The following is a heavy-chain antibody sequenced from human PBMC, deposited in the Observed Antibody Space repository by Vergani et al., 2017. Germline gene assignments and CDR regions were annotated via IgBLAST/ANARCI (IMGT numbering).Heavy chain of an antibody. D-gene: IGHD4-17*01. V-gene: IGHV4-39*01. CDR1: GGSISSSSYY. CDR3: ARHFYGDYDWFDP. J-gene: IGHJ5*02. Sequence: QVQLRQWGAGLVKPSETLSLTCTVSGGSISSSSYYWGWIRQPPGKGLEWIGSIYYNGSTYYNPSLKSRVTISVDTSKNQFSLKLSSVTAADTAVYYCARHFYGDYDWFDPWGQGTLVTVSS. CDR2: IYYNGST.